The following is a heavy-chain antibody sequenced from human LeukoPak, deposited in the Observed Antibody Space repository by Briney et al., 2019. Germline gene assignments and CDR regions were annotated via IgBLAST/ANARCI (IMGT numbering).Heavy chain of an antibody. J-gene: IGHJ3*02. CDR3: ARDRGSSWMNAFDI. Sequence: GGSLRLSCAASGFTFSSYVMHWVRQAPGKGLECVAIISYDGSNEYYADSVKGRFTISRDNAKNSLYLQMNSLRAEDTAVYYCARDRGSSWMNAFDIWGQGTMVTVSS. V-gene: IGHV3-30*04. D-gene: IGHD6-13*01. CDR2: ISYDGSNE. CDR1: GFTFSSYV.